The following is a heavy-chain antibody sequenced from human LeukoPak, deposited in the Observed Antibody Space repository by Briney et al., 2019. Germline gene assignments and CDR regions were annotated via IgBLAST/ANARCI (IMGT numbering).Heavy chain of an antibody. CDR1: GYSISSGYY. V-gene: IGHV4-38-2*02. J-gene: IGHJ1*01. CDR2: IYHSGST. Sequence: SETLSLTCTVSGYSISSGYYWGWIRQPPGKGLEWIGSIYHSGSTYYNPSLKSRVTISVDTSKNQFSLKLSSVTAADTAVYYCARGGRPPYYYDSSGYYYYFQHWGQGTLVTVSS. CDR3: ARGGRPPYYYDSSGYYYYFQH. D-gene: IGHD3-22*01.